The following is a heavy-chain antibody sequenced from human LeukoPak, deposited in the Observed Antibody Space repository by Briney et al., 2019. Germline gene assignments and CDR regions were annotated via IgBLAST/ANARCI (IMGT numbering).Heavy chain of an antibody. CDR3: ASLHLTTENYYYYYYMDV. V-gene: IGHV1-69*05. D-gene: IGHD4-11*01. Sequence: GASVKVSCKASGGTFSSYAISWVRQAPGQGLEWMGGIIPIFGTANYAQKFQGRVTITTDESTSTAYMELSSLRSEDTAVYYCASLHLTTENYYYYYYMDVWGKGTTVTVSS. CDR2: IIPIFGTA. CDR1: GGTFSSYA. J-gene: IGHJ6*03.